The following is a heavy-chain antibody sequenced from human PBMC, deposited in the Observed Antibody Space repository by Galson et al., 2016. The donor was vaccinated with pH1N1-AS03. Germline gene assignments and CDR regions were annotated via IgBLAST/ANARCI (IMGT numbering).Heavy chain of an antibody. J-gene: IGHJ5*02. CDR3: AHSDDYSNYHWFDP. V-gene: IGHV2-5*02. CDR1: GFALSTTGEG. CDR2: IYWAGDK. D-gene: IGHD4-11*01. Sequence: PALVKPTQTLTLTCTFSGFALSTTGEGVGWVRQPPGKALEWLALIYWAGDKTYTPSLKSRLTITKDTSKNQVALTMTKMDPVDTATYYCAHSDDYSNYHWFDPWGQGTLVTVSS.